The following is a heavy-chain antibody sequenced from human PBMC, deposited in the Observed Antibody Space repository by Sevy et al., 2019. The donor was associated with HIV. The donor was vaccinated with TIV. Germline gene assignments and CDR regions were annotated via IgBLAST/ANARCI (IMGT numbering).Heavy chain of an antibody. V-gene: IGHV3-23*01. CDR1: GFTFSKYS. J-gene: IGHJ4*02. CDR3: AREGCTKPHDY. D-gene: IGHD2-8*01. CDR2: FSFGCGKI. Sequence: GGCLRLSCAASGFTFSKYSMSWIRQTPGKGLEWVSTFSFGCGKINYADSVKGRFTVSRVDSRNTFYLQMNSLRAEDTAIDYCAREGCTKPHDYWGQGTVVTVSS.